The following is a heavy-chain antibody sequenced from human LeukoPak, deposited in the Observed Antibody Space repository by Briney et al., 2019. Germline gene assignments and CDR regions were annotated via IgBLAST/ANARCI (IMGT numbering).Heavy chain of an antibody. Sequence: SETLSLTCTVSGGSISSRSNYWGWIRQPPGTGLEWIGSLYYSGSTYYNPSLKSRVTISVDTSKDQLSLKLSSVTAADTAVYYCARHGERGYSYGHDYWGQGTLVTVSS. CDR3: ARHGERGYSYGHDY. J-gene: IGHJ4*02. CDR2: LYYSGST. V-gene: IGHV4-39*01. CDR1: GGSISSRSNY. D-gene: IGHD5-18*01.